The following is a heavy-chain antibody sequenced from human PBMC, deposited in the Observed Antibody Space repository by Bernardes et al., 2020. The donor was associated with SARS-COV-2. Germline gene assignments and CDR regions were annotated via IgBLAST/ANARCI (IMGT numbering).Heavy chain of an antibody. CDR3: ATAPGIAVAGWLDP. V-gene: IGHV1-24*01. Sequence: ASVKVSCKASGYTLTELSMHWVRQAPGKGLEWMGGFDPEDGETIYAQKFQGRVTMTEDTSTDTAYMELSSLRSEDTAVYYCATAPGIAVAGWLDPWGQGTLVTVSS. D-gene: IGHD6-19*01. CDR2: FDPEDGET. CDR1: GYTLTELS. J-gene: IGHJ5*02.